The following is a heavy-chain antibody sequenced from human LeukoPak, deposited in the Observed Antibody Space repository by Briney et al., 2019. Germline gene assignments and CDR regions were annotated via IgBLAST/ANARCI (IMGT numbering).Heavy chain of an antibody. CDR3: ARGYSSGWYAY. CDR1: GGSISSYY. Sequence: SETLSLTCTVSGGSISSYYWSWIRQPPGKGLEWIGYIYYSGSTNYNPSLKSRVTISVDTSKNQFSLRLSSVTAADTAVYYCARGYSSGWYAYWGQGTLVTVSS. D-gene: IGHD6-19*01. CDR2: IYYSGST. J-gene: IGHJ4*02. V-gene: IGHV4-59*01.